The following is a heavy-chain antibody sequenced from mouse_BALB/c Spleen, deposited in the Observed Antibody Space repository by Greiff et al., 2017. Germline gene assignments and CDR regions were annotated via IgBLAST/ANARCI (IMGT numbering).Heavy chain of an antibody. J-gene: IGHJ3*01. V-gene: IGHV5-17*02. Sequence: EVQRVESGGGLVQPGGSRKLSCAASGFTFSSFGMHWVRQAPEKGLEWVAYISSGSSTIYYADTVKGRFTISRDNPKNTLFLQMTSLRSEDTAMYYCADSNFAYWGQGTLVTVSA. CDR2: ISSGSSTI. CDR1: GFTFSSFG. CDR3: ADSNFAY. D-gene: IGHD4-1*01.